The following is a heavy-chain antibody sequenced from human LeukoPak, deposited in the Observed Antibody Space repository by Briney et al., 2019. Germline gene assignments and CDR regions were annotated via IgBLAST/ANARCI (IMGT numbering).Heavy chain of an antibody. CDR2: IYYSGST. D-gene: IGHD3-22*01. J-gene: IGHJ4*02. V-gene: IGHV4-39*07. CDR3: ARGRRDYYDSSGYLDY. Sequence: SETLSLTCTVSGGSISSSSYYWGWIRQPPGKGLEWIGSIYYSGSTYYNPSLKSRVTISVDTSKNQFSLKLSSVTAADTAVYYCARGRRDYYDSSGYLDYWGQGTLVTVSS. CDR1: GGSISSSSYY.